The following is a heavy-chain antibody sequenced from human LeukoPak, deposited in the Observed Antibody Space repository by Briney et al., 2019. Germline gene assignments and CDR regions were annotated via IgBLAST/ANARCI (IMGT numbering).Heavy chain of an antibody. J-gene: IGHJ4*02. CDR3: ARYSYSGSYYFFDY. V-gene: IGHV4-59*08. CDR1: GGSISSYY. D-gene: IGHD1-26*01. Sequence: SETLSLTCTVSGGSISSYYWSWIRQPPGKGLEWIGYIYYSGSTNYNPSLKSRVTISVDTSKNQFSLKLSSVTAADTAVYYCARYSYSGSYYFFDYWGQGTLVTVSS. CDR2: IYYSGST.